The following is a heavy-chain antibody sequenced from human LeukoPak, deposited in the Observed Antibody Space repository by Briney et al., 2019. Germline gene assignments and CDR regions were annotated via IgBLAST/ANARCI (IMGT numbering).Heavy chain of an antibody. J-gene: IGHJ4*02. CDR1: GGTFSNYT. CDR2: IIPMFGTA. V-gene: IGHV1-69*13. Sequence: ASVKVSCKASGGTFSNYTISWVRQAPGQGLEWMGGIIPMFGTANYAQKFQGRVTITADESTKTAYMGVSSLRSEDTAVYYCARERGDGLQYTYYFDYWGQGSLVTVSS. CDR3: ARERGDGLQYTYYFDY. D-gene: IGHD4-11*01.